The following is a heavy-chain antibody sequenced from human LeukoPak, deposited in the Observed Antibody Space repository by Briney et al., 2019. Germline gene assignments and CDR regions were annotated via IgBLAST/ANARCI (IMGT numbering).Heavy chain of an antibody. V-gene: IGHV3-30-3*01. D-gene: IGHD3-10*01. CDR1: GFTFSSYA. J-gene: IGHJ5*02. Sequence: GRSLRLSCAAPGFTFSSYAMHWVRQAPGKGLEWVAVISYDGSNKYYADSVKGRFTISRDNSKNTLYLQMNSLRAEDTAVYYCARVAGRYYGSGTHPWGQGTLVTVSS. CDR2: ISYDGSNK. CDR3: ARVAGRYYGSGTHP.